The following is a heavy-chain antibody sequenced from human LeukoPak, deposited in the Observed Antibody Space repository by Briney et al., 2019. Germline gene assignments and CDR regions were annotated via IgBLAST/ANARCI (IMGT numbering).Heavy chain of an antibody. Sequence: PSETLSLTCAVYGESFSGYYWSWIRQPPGKGLEWIGEINHSGSTTYNPSLKSRVTISVDTSKNQFSLKLTSVTAADTAVYYCARSSEGRYYYDSSGFSYYYYYMDVWGKGTTVTISS. D-gene: IGHD3-22*01. J-gene: IGHJ6*03. V-gene: IGHV4-34*01. CDR1: GESFSGYY. CDR3: ARSSEGRYYYDSSGFSYYYYYMDV. CDR2: INHSGST.